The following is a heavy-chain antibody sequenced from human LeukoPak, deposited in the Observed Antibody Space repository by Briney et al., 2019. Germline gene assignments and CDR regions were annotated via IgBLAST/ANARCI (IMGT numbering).Heavy chain of an antibody. J-gene: IGHJ6*02. Sequence: GESLKTSCKGPGYSFTSYWIGWVRQMPGKGLEWRGIIDPGDSDTRYSPSFQGQATISADKSISTAYLQWSSLKASDNAMYYCARRFRFDCSSTSCYSRYYYGMDVWGQGTTVTVSS. V-gene: IGHV5-51*01. CDR3: ARRFRFDCSSTSCYSRYYYGMDV. D-gene: IGHD2-2*01. CDR2: IDPGDSDT. CDR1: GYSFTSYW.